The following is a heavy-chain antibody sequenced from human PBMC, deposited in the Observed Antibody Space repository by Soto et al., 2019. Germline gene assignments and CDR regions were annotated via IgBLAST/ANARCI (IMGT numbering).Heavy chain of an antibody. Sequence: EVQLLESGGGLVQPGGSLRLSCAASGFTLSSYAMSWVRQAPGKGLEWVSAISGSGCTTYYADSVKGRFTISSDTSKNTLYLQMNSLRAEDTAVYYCAKVERYYYDSSGYYSSPLFWGQGTLVTVSS. J-gene: IGHJ4*02. D-gene: IGHD3-22*01. CDR3: AKVERYYYDSSGYYSSPLF. CDR1: GFTLSSYA. CDR2: ISGSGCTT. V-gene: IGHV3-23*01.